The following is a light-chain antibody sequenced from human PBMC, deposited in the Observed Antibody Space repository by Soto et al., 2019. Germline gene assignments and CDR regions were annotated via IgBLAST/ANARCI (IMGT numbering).Light chain of an antibody. V-gene: IGKV1-27*01. CDR3: QNYDSAPWT. Sequence: DIQITQSPSSLSASVGDRVTITCRASRDITDYLAWYQQKPGQVPKLLISAASTLQSGVPSRFTASGSGTDFTLTVTGLQPEDFATYYCQNYDSAPWTFGQGTKVDIK. J-gene: IGKJ1*01. CDR1: RDITDY. CDR2: AAS.